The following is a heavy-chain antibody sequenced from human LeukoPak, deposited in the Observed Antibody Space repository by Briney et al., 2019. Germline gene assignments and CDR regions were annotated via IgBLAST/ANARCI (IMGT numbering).Heavy chain of an antibody. J-gene: IGHJ3*02. Sequence: PGGSLRLSCAASGFTFTTYGMHWVRQAPGKGLEWVAFIQNDEIDKFYADSVKGRFTISRDNSKNTLYLQMNSLRAEDTAVYYCAKSLLTTATGTGRAFDIWGQGTMVTVSS. CDR1: GFTFTTYG. V-gene: IGHV3-30*02. CDR2: IQNDEIDK. D-gene: IGHD1-1*01. CDR3: AKSLLTTATGTGRAFDI.